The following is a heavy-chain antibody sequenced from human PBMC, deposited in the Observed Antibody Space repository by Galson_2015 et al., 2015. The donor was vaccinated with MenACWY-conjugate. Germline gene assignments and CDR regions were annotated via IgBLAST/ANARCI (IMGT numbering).Heavy chain of an antibody. Sequence: SVKVSCTASGCTFSSYAISWVRQAPGQGLEWMAGIIPIFGTANYAHKFQGRVTITADESTSTAYMELSSLRSEDTAVYYCARVGPNDSSGYWFDYWGQGTLVTVSS. J-gene: IGHJ4*02. D-gene: IGHD3-22*01. V-gene: IGHV1-69*01. CDR3: ARVGPNDSSGYWFDY. CDR2: IIPIFGTA. CDR1: GCTFSSYA.